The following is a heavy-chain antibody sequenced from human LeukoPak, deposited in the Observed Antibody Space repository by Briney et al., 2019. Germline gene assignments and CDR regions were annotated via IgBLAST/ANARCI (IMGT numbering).Heavy chain of an antibody. J-gene: IGHJ4*02. CDR3: ARAVRWLWMYYFDY. CDR2: IKQDGSEK. CDR1: GFTFSSYN. D-gene: IGHD3-22*01. Sequence: PGGSPRLSCAASGFTFSSYNMNWVRQAPGKGLEWVANIKQDGSEKYYVDSVKGRFTISRDNAKNSLYLQMNSLRADDTAVYYCARAVRWLWMYYFDYWGQGTLVTVSS. V-gene: IGHV3-7*01.